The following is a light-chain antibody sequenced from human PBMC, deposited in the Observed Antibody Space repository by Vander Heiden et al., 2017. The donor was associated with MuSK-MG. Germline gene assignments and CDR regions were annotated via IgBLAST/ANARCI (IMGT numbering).Light chain of an antibody. J-gene: IGKJ4*01. CDR3: QQSYNVPVT. CDR1: QSVTNY. Sequence: DNQLTQSPSSLSASVGDRVTISCRASQSVTNYLNWYQHKPGKAPQLLIYAASNLESGVPSRFSGSGSGTYFTLTINRLQPEDFATYYCQQSYNVPVTFGGGTKLEI. V-gene: IGKV1-39*01. CDR2: AAS.